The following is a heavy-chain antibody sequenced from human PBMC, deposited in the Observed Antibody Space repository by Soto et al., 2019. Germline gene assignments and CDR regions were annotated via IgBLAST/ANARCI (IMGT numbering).Heavy chain of an antibody. CDR3: AKADGEQWLVPPLDK. D-gene: IGHD6-19*01. V-gene: IGHV3-23*01. J-gene: IGHJ4*02. CDR1: GFNFKKFA. CDR2: ISCCGGST. Sequence: EVQLLESGGGVVQPGGSLRLSCVASGFNFKKFAMAWVRQAPGEGLEWVSGISCCGGSTSYADSVKGRFSIARDASKNTLSLQMNSLRIEDTAQYYCAKADGEQWLVPPLDKWGQGTLVTVS.